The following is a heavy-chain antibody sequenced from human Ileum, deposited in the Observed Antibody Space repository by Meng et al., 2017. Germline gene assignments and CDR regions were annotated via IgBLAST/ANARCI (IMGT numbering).Heavy chain of an antibody. V-gene: IGHV4-61*08. D-gene: IGHD7-27*01. CDR1: GGSVSSSGYQ. J-gene: IGHJ4*02. CDR3: ARDHWGSLDY. CDR2: AST. Sequence: QVQLPEPGPGLVRPSETLSLICAVSGGSVSSSGYQWGWIRQPPGKGLEWIGYASTNYNPSLKSRVTISVDTSKNQFSLKLTSVTAADTAVYYCARDHWGSLDYWGQGVLVTVSS.